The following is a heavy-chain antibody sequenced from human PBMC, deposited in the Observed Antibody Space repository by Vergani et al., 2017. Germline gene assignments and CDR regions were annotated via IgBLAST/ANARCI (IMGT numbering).Heavy chain of an antibody. CDR1: GFTFSSYA. CDR2: ISYDGSNN. Sequence: VQLLESGGGLVQPGGSLRLSCAASGFTFSSYAMSWVRQAPGKGLEWVAVISYDGSNNYYADSVKGRFTISRDNSKNTLYLQMNSLRAEDTAVYYCARAAGRSEAPVDAFDIWGQGTMVTVSS. J-gene: IGHJ3*02. V-gene: IGHV3-30-3*01. CDR3: ARAAGRSEAPVDAFDI. D-gene: IGHD3-10*01.